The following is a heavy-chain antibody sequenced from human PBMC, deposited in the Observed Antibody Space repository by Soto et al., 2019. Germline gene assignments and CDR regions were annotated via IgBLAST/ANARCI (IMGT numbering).Heavy chain of an antibody. D-gene: IGHD1-7*01. Sequence: QVQLVESGGGVVQPGRSLRLSCAASGFIFGGYGMHWVRQAPGKGLEWVAVISDDGSKKCYADSVKGRFTISRDSSKNTLYLQMNSLRAEDTAVYYCAKDDGNYGFDYWGQGTLVTVSS. CDR2: ISDDGSKK. CDR3: AKDDGNYGFDY. V-gene: IGHV3-30*18. CDR1: GFIFGGYG. J-gene: IGHJ4*02.